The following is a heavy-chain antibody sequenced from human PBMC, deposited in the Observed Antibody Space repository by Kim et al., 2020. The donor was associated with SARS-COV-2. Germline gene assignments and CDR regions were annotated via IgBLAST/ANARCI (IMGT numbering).Heavy chain of an antibody. D-gene: IGHD2-21*02. J-gene: IGHJ4*02. CDR2: IWYDGSNK. Sequence: GGSLRLSCAASGFTFSSYGMHWVRQAPGKGLEWVAVIWYDGSNKYYADSVKGRFTISRDNSKNTLYLQMTSLRAEDTAVYYCARDTPDCGGDCYFDYWGQGTLVTVSS. CDR1: GFTFSSYG. CDR3: ARDTPDCGGDCYFDY. V-gene: IGHV3-33*01.